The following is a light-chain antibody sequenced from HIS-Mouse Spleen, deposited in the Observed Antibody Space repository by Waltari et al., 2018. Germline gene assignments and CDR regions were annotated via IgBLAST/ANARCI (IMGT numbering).Light chain of an antibody. J-gene: IGKJ3*01. V-gene: IGKV2-28*01. CDR1: QSLLHSNGYNY. Sequence: DIVMTQSPLSLPVTPGAPASIPCRSIQSLLHSNGYNYLDWYLQKPGQSPQLLIYLGSNRASGVPDRFSGSGSGTDFTLKISRVEAEDVGVYYCMQALQTPFTFGPGTKVDIK. CDR3: MQALQTPFT. CDR2: LGS.